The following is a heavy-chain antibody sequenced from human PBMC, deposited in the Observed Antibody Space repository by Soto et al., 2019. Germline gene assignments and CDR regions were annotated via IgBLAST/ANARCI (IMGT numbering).Heavy chain of an antibody. CDR2: IYYSGST. CDR1: GGSISSGGYY. V-gene: IGHV4-31*03. J-gene: IGHJ6*02. Sequence: PSETLSLTCTVSGGSISSGGYYWSWIRQHPGKGLEWIGYIYYSGSTYYNPSLKSRVTISVDTSKNQFSLKLSSVTAADTAVYYCAREVRNDYVWGVYGMDVWGQGTTVTVSS. D-gene: IGHD3-16*01. CDR3: AREVRNDYVWGVYGMDV.